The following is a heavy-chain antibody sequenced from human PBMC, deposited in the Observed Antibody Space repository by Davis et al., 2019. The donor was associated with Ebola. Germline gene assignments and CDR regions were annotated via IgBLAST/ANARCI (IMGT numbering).Heavy chain of an antibody. CDR3: ARHGGSYSFDY. Sequence: MPSETLSLTCTVSGGSISSYYWSWIRQPPGKGLEWIGYIYYSGSTNYNPSLKSRVTISVDTSKNQFSLKLSSVTAADTALYYCARHGGSYSFDYWGQGTLVTVSS. J-gene: IGHJ4*02. CDR2: IYYSGST. D-gene: IGHD1-26*01. V-gene: IGHV4-59*08. CDR1: GGSISSYY.